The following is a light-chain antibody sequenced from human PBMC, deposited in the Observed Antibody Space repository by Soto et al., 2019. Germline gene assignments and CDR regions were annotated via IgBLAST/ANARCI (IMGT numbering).Light chain of an antibody. J-gene: IGKJ2*01. Sequence: DIQMTQSPSTLSASVGDRVTITCRASQSISTWLAWYQQKPGKAPKLLIYKASSLEGGVPSRFSGSGSGTEFTLTISSLQPDDFATYYCQQYNTYSRTCGQGTKLEIK. CDR2: KAS. CDR1: QSISTW. V-gene: IGKV1-5*03. CDR3: QQYNTYSRT.